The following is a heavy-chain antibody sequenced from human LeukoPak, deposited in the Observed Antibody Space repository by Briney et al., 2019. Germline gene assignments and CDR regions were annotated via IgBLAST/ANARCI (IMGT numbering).Heavy chain of an antibody. CDR1: GFTFSSYW. D-gene: IGHD3-22*01. CDR2: IKQDGSEK. J-gene: IGHJ4*02. CDR3: ARDCRDSSGFPSDY. V-gene: IGHV3-7*01. Sequence: PGGPLRLSCAASGFTFSSYWMSWVRQAPGKGLEWVANIKQDGSEKYYVDSVKGRFTISRDNAKNSLYLQMNSLRAEDTAVYYCARDCRDSSGFPSDYWGQGTLVTVSS.